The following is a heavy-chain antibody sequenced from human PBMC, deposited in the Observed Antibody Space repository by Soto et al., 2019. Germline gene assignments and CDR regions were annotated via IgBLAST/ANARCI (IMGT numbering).Heavy chain of an antibody. D-gene: IGHD5-12*01. CDR1: GYTFTSHG. J-gene: IGHJ2*01. V-gene: IGHV1-18*01. CDR3: XXXXXXYDWYFDL. CDR2: ISPYNGNT. Sequence: QVQLVQSGAEVKEPGASVKVSCKTSGYTFTSHGVYWVRQAPGQGLEWVGWISPYNGNTNYEQRLQGRVTLTTDTXXXXXXXXXXXXXXXXXXXXXXXXXXXXYDWYFDLWGRGTPVTVSS.